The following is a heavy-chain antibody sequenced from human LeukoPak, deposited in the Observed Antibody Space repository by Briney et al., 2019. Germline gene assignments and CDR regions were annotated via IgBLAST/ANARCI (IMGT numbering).Heavy chain of an antibody. CDR1: GYNFNDFG. CDR2: ISALTGDT. D-gene: IGHD1-14*01. CDR3: AREATGRAFDP. J-gene: IGHJ5*02. Sequence: ASVKVSCKASGYNFNDFGVTWVRQARGQGLEWIGWISALTGDTNYAQKFQGRLTMTTDTSTDTAYMEMRGLRSDDTAVYYCAREATGRAFDPWGQGTLVVVSS. V-gene: IGHV1-18*01.